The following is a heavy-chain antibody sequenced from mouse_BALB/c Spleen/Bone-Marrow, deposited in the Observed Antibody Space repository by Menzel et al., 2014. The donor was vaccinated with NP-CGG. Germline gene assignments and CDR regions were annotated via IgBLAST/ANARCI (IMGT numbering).Heavy chain of an antibody. CDR3: TTYGNYEAWFAY. CDR1: GYTFTSHW. J-gene: IGHJ3*01. D-gene: IGHD2-1*01. V-gene: IGHV1S22*01. CDR2: IYPGSGNT. Sequence: KQSGSELVRPGASVKLSCKASGYTFTSHWMHWVKQRPGQGLEWIGNIYPGSGNTNYDEKFKSKATLTVDTSSNTAYMQLSSLTSEDSTVYYCTTYGNYEAWFAYWGQGTLVTVSA.